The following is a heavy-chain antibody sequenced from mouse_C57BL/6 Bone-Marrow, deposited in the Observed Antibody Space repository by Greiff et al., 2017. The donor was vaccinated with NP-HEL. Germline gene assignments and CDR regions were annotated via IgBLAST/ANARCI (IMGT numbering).Heavy chain of an antibody. CDR1: GYTFTSYW. V-gene: IGHV1-69*01. CDR2: IDPSDSYT. CDR3: ARAGFAY. J-gene: IGHJ3*01. Sequence: QVQLQQPGAELVMPGASVKLSCKASGYTFTSYWMHWVKQRPGQGLEWIGEIDPSDSYTNYNQKFKGRSTLTVDKSSITAYMQLCSLTSEDSAVYYCARAGFAYWGQGTLVTVSA.